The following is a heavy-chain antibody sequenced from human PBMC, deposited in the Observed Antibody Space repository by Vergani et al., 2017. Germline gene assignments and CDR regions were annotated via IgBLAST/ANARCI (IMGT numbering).Heavy chain of an antibody. D-gene: IGHD3-10*01. CDR3: ARGNYDSGRGGHLDY. Sequence: EVQLVESGGGVVWPGGSLRLSCAASGLTFDDYGMSWVRQAPGKGLEWVSGLNGNGDNTGYADSVKGRFTISRDNAKNSLYLQMNSLRAEDTALYYCARGNYDSGRGGHLDYWGQGTLVTVSS. CDR2: LNGNGDNT. V-gene: IGHV3-20*04. CDR1: GLTFDDYG. J-gene: IGHJ4*02.